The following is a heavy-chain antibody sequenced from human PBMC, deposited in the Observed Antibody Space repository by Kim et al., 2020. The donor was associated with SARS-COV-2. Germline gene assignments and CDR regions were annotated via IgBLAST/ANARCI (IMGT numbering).Heavy chain of an antibody. CDR3: ARDRVTMVRAGLDY. D-gene: IGHD3-10*01. Sequence: QKFQGRVTITADESTSTAYMELSSLRSEDTAVYYCARDRVTMVRAGLDYWGQGTLVTVSS. J-gene: IGHJ4*02. V-gene: IGHV1-69*01.